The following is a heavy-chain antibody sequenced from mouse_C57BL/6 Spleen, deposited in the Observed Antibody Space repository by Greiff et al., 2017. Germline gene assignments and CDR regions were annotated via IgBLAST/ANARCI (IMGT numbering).Heavy chain of an antibody. CDR2: IRSKSNNYAT. V-gene: IGHV10-1*01. CDR1: GFSFNTYA. J-gene: IGHJ2*01. CDR3: VRQDYFDY. Sequence: DVHLVESGGGLVQPKGSLKLSCAASGFSFNTYAMNWVRQAPGKGLEWVARIRSKSNNYATYYADSVKDRFTISREESESMLYLQMNNLKAEDTSMYYCVRQDYFDYWGQGTTLTVSS.